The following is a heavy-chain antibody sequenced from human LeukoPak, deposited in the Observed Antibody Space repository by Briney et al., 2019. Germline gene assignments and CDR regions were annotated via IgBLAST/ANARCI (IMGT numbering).Heavy chain of an antibody. Sequence: GGSLRLSCAASGFTFSSYGMSWVRQAPGKGLEWVSAISGSGGSTYYADSVKGRFTISRDNSKNTLYLQMNSLRAEDTAVYYCAKDRAVGIVHLFDYWGQGTLVTVSS. D-gene: IGHD6-19*01. CDR1: GFTFSSYG. CDR2: ISGSGGST. V-gene: IGHV3-23*01. J-gene: IGHJ4*02. CDR3: AKDRAVGIVHLFDY.